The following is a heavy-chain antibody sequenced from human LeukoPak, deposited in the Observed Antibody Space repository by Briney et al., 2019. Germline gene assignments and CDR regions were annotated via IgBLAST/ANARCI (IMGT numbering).Heavy chain of an antibody. D-gene: IGHD2-2*01. CDR3: VRGLSGYASSLGY. CDR1: GFAFSSNW. J-gene: IGHJ4*02. CDR2: INSDESST. V-gene: IGHV3-74*01. Sequence: GGSLRLSCAASGFAFSSNWMHWVRQAPGKGLVWVSRINSDESSTNYADSVKGRFTISRDNAKNTVYLQMNSLRVEDTAVYYCVRGLSGYASSLGYWGQGTLVTVSS.